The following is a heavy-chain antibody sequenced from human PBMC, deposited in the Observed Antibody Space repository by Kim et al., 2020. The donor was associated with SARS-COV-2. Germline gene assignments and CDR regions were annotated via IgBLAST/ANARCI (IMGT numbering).Heavy chain of an antibody. CDR1: GGSISSSSYY. D-gene: IGHD2-15*01. V-gene: IGHV4-39*01. J-gene: IGHJ6*02. CDR2: IYYSGST. Sequence: SETLSLTCTVSGGSISSSSYYWGWIRQPPGKGLEWIGSIYYSGSTYYNPSLKSRVTISVDTSKNQFSLKLSSVTAADTAVYYCARLGYCSGGSCYAFSAYYYYGMDVWGQGTTVTVSS. CDR3: ARLGYCSGGSCYAFSAYYYYGMDV.